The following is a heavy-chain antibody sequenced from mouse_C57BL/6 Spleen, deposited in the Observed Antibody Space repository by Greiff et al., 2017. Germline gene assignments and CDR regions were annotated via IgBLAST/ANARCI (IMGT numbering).Heavy chain of an antibody. V-gene: IGHV5-6*01. J-gene: IGHJ3*01. Sequence: EVKLVESGGDLVKPGGSLKLSCAASGFTFSSYGMSWVRQTPDKRLEWVATISSGGSYTYYPDSVKGRFTISRDNAKNTLYLQMSSLKSEDTAMYYCAREESDYGSRPAWFDYGGQGTLVTVSA. CDR2: ISSGGSYT. CDR1: GFTFSSYG. CDR3: AREESDYGSRPAWFDY. D-gene: IGHD1-1*01.